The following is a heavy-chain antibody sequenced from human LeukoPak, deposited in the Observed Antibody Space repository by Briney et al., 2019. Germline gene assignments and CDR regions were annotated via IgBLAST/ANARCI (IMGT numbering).Heavy chain of an antibody. CDR1: GYTFTSFD. Sequence: ASVKVSCKASGYTFTSFDFNSVRQATGQGLEWMGWMKSNNGHTGYAQKFQGRVTMTRDTSISTAYMELSSLTFEDTAVYYCARGPPNWGMVGYWGQGTLVTVSS. J-gene: IGHJ4*02. CDR2: MKSNNGHT. D-gene: IGHD7-27*01. CDR3: ARGPPNWGMVGY. V-gene: IGHV1-8*01.